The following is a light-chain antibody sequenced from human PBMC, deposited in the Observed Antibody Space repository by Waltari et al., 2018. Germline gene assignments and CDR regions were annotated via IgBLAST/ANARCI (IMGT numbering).Light chain of an antibody. CDR2: GAS. V-gene: IGKV3-15*01. CDR3: LQYDNWPRV. Sequence: EIVMTQSPATLSVSPGERATLSCRASQSVSSNLAWFQKKPGQAPRLLIYGASTRATGFSARFRCSGSGTDFTLTISSLQSEDFAVYFCLQYDNWPRVFGQGTKLEIK. CDR1: QSVSSN. J-gene: IGKJ2*01.